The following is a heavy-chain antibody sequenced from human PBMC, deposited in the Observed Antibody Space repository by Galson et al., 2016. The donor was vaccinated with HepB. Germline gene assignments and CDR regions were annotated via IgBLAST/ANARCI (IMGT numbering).Heavy chain of an antibody. V-gene: IGHV3-23*01. CDR1: GFTFTNYA. CDR3: TNGGRLTATQEYYFDY. D-gene: IGHD3-16*01. J-gene: IGHJ4*02. Sequence: SLRLPCAASGFTFTNYAMTWVRQAPGTGLQWVSGISGSINATSYADSVKCRSIISRDDSQNTLYLQMHSLRAEDTGLYYCTNGGRLTATQEYYFDYWGQGTLVTVSS. CDR2: ISGSINAT.